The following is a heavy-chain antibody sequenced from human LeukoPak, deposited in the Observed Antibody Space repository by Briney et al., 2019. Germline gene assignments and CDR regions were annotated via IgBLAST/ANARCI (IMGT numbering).Heavy chain of an antibody. CDR3: AGLGASGNGYLSWFDP. Sequence: SETLSLTCSVSGGSISSGGYHWNWLRQHPGTGLEWIGYIYYSGSTYYNPSLKSRLIISVDTSKNHFSLRLSSVTAADTAVYYCAGLGASGNGYLSWFDPWGQGTLVTVSS. J-gene: IGHJ5*02. V-gene: IGHV4-31*03. CDR2: IYYSGST. D-gene: IGHD3-22*01. CDR1: GGSISSGGYH.